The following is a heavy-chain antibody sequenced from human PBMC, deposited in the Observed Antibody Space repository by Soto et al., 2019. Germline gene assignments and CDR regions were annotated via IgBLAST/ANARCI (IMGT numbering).Heavy chain of an antibody. CDR2: ISYDGSNK. CDR1: GFTFSSYA. CDR3: AREGSIAAAGPYNWFDP. J-gene: IGHJ5*02. Sequence: AGGSLRLSCAASGFTFSSYAMRWVRQAPGKGLEWVAVISYDGSNKYYADSVKGRFTISRDNSKNTLYLQMNSLRAEDTAVYYCAREGSIAAAGPYNWFDPWGQGTLVTVSS. V-gene: IGHV3-30-3*01. D-gene: IGHD6-13*01.